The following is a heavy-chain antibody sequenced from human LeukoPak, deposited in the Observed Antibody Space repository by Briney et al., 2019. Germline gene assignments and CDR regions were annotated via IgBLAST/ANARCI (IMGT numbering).Heavy chain of an antibody. CDR3: ARGEDLSIAARPPFDY. CDR1: GFTFSSYA. V-gene: IGHV3-30-3*01. Sequence: GGSLRLSYAASGFTFSSYAMHWVRQAPGKGLEWVAVISYDGSNKYYADSVKGRFTISRDNSKNTLYLQMNSLRAEDTAVYYCARGEDLSIAARPPFDYWGQGTLVTVSS. CDR2: ISYDGSNK. D-gene: IGHD6-6*01. J-gene: IGHJ4*02.